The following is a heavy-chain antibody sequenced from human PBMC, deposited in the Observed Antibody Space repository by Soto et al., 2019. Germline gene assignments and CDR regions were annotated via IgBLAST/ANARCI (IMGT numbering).Heavy chain of an antibody. CDR2: ISGSGGST. J-gene: IGHJ5*02. Sequence: GGSLRLSCAASGFTFSSYAMSWVRQAPGKGLEWVSAISGSGGSTYYADSVKGRFTISRDNSKNTLYLQMNSLRAEDTAVYYCAKDGFGSSWYQGWFDPWGQGTLVTVSS. V-gene: IGHV3-23*01. CDR3: AKDGFGSSWYQGWFDP. CDR1: GFTFSSYA. D-gene: IGHD6-13*01.